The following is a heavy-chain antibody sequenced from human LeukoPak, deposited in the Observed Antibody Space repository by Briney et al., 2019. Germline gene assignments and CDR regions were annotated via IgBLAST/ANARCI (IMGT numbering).Heavy chain of an antibody. D-gene: IGHD3-10*01. V-gene: IGHV4-30-4*01. J-gene: IGHJ5*02. CDR1: GGSISSGDYY. Sequence: SQTLSLTCTVSGGSISSGDYYWSWIRQPPGKGLEWIGYIYYSGSTYYNPSLKSRVTISVDTSKNQFSLKLSSVIAADTAVYYCARDERIYGSGSYYIDWFDPWGQGTLVTVSS. CDR3: ARDERIYGSGSYYIDWFDP. CDR2: IYYSGST.